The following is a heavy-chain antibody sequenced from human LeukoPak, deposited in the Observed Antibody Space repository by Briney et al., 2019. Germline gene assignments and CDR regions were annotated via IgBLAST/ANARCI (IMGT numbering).Heavy chain of an antibody. D-gene: IGHD5-12*01. CDR3: ARTLWIKTYYYYYYMDV. V-gene: IGHV4-59*01. CDR2: IYYSGST. J-gene: IGHJ6*03. Sequence: SETLSLTCTVSGGSISSYYWSWIRQPPGKGLEWIGYIYYSGSTNYNPSLKSRVTISVDTSKNQFSLKLSSVTAADTAVYYCARTLWIKTYYYYYYMDVWGKGTTVTIS. CDR1: GGSISSYY.